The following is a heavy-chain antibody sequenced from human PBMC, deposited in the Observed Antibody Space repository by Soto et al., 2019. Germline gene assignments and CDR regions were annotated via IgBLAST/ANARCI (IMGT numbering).Heavy chain of an antibody. Sequence: EAQLLESGGGLVQPGGSLGLSCAASGFTFSTYAMSWVRQAPGRGLEWVSSIGSSGGATFYADSVKGRFTISRDNSKNTLFLQMIILKDEDTAVNFCVKRSLTGTYYFDSWGQGTLVTVST. D-gene: IGHD3-10*01. CDR3: VKRSLTGTYYFDS. CDR1: GFTFSTYA. V-gene: IGHV3-23*01. CDR2: IGSSGGAT. J-gene: IGHJ4*02.